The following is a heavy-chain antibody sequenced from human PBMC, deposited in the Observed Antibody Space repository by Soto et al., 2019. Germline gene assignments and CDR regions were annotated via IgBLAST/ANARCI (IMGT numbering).Heavy chain of an antibody. CDR1: GGSCNGYY. CDR2: INHSGST. Sequence: SETLSLTCAVYGGSCNGYYWSWIRQPPGKGLVWIGEINHSGSTNYNPSLKSRVTISVDTSKNQFSLKLSSVTAADTAVYYCARGPYDFWSGYYMVFDYWGQGTLVTVSS. V-gene: IGHV4-34*01. D-gene: IGHD3-3*01. J-gene: IGHJ4*02. CDR3: ARGPYDFWSGYYMVFDY.